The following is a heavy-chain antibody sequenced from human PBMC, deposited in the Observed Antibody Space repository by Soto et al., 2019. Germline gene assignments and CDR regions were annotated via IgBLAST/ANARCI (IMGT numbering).Heavy chain of an antibody. CDR2: ISTGTSAI. J-gene: IGHJ4*02. Sequence: EVQLVESGGGLVQPGGSLRLSCAASGFSFSSYCMNWVRQAPGKGLEWVSYISTGTSAIYYPDSVKGRFTISRDDAKNSLFLQMDSLRDEDTAVYYCARDLPGTYSLDYWGQGTLVTVSS. D-gene: IGHD7-27*01. CDR1: GFSFSSYC. V-gene: IGHV3-48*02. CDR3: ARDLPGTYSLDY.